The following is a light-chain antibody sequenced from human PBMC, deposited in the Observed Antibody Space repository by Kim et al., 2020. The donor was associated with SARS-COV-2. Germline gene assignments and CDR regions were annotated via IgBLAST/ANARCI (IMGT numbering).Light chain of an antibody. CDR2: KDN. CDR1: SSNVGNNT. CDR3: GAWDDSLSGLV. V-gene: IGLV1-44*01. J-gene: IGLJ2*01. Sequence: GQTFTISCSGTSSNVGNNTVNWYHQLPGAAPTIVIYKDNQRPSGGPDRFSCSKSCTSASPAISGLRSEDEADYYCGAWDDSLSGLVFGGGTQLTVL.